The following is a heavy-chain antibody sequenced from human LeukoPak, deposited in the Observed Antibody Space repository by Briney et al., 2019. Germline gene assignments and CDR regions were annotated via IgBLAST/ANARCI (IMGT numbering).Heavy chain of an antibody. J-gene: IGHJ4*02. Sequence: GGSLRLSCAASGFTFSSYWMHWVRQDPVKGLLWVSRINGDGSSTDYADSEKGRFTISRDNAKNTVYLQMNSLKAEDTAVYYRVRGYSSGYRLDYWGQGTLVTVSS. CDR3: VRGYSSGYRLDY. CDR2: INGDGSST. CDR1: GFTFSSYW. D-gene: IGHD3-22*01. V-gene: IGHV3-74*01.